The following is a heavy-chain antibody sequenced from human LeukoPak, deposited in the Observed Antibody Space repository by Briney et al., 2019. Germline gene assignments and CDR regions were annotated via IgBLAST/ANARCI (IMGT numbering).Heavy chain of an antibody. CDR2: IYPGDSDT. CDR1: GYSFTSYW. V-gene: IGHV5-51*01. Sequence: GESLKISCKGSGYSFTSYWIGWVRQMPGKGLEWMGIIYPGDSDTRYSPSFQGQVTISADKSISTAYLQWSSLKASDTAMYYCARGPPSYYDILTGYSAWDIWGQGTMVTVSS. CDR3: ARGPPSYYDILTGYSAWDI. D-gene: IGHD3-9*01. J-gene: IGHJ3*02.